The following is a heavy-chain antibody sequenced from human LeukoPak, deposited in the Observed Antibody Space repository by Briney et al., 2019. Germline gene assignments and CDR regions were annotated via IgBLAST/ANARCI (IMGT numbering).Heavy chain of an antibody. V-gene: IGHV1-18*01. CDR1: GYTFTSYG. D-gene: IGHD3-10*01. CDR2: ISAYNGNT. CDR3: ARDYATYYYGSGSYRSRSFDY. J-gene: IGHJ4*02. Sequence: ASVKVSCKASGYTFTSYGISWVRQAPGQGLEWMGWISAYNGNTNYAQKLQGRVTMTTDTSTSTDYMELRSLRSDDTAVYYCARDYATYYYGSGSYRSRSFDYWGQGTLVTVSS.